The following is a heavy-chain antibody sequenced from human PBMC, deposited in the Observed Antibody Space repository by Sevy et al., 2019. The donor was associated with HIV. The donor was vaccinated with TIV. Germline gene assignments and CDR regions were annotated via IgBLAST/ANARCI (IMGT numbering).Heavy chain of an antibody. V-gene: IGHV3-64D*06. J-gene: IGHJ6*02. CDR1: GFSLSNSD. Sequence: GGSLRLSCSGSGFSLSNSDMNWVRQTPGKGLKYVSAISSDGVSTYYTDSVRGRFTISRDNSKNTLYLQMSSLRVEDTAVYYCVKDPDYNFWRGDYGMDVWGQGSTVTVSS. CDR3: VKDPDYNFWRGDYGMDV. D-gene: IGHD3-3*01. CDR2: ISSDGVST.